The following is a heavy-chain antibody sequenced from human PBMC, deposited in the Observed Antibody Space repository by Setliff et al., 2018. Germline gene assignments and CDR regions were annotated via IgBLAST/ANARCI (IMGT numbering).Heavy chain of an antibody. CDR3: ARAAQGPSAGGWYHSSDYYGMDV. D-gene: IGHD6-19*01. V-gene: IGHV3-48*04. CDR1: GFTFGSYW. Sequence: PGGSLRLSCAASGFTFGSYWMNWVRQAPGKGLEWASYISSSSSTIYYADSVKGRFTISRDNAKNSLYLQMNSLRAEDTAVYYCARAAQGPSAGGWYHSSDYYGMDVWGQGTTVTVSS. J-gene: IGHJ6*02. CDR2: ISSSSSTI.